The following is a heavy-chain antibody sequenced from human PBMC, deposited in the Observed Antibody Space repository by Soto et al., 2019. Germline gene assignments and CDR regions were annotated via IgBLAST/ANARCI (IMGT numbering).Heavy chain of an antibody. Sequence: QVQLVQSGAEVKKPGSSVKVSCKASGGTFSSYAISWVRQAPGQGLEWMGGIIPIFGTANYAQKFQGRVTITADESTSTAYMELSSLRSEEPAVYYCASGVEYMNYYYYGIDVWGPGTTVTVSS. J-gene: IGHJ6*02. V-gene: IGHV1-69*01. CDR2: IIPIFGTA. D-gene: IGHD1-1*01. CDR3: ASGVEYMNYYYYGIDV. CDR1: GGTFSSYA.